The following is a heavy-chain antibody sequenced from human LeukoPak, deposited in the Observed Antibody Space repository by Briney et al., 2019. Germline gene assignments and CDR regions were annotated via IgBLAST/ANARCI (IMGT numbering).Heavy chain of an antibody. V-gene: IGHV4-39*07. CDR2: ISFTGSA. J-gene: IGHJ4*02. CDR1: GDSISSKNLY. CDR3: ARATDTPMVGYYPDH. D-gene: IGHD5-18*01. Sequence: SETLSLSCTVSGDSISSKNLYWAWTRQPPGKGLEWIGSISFTGSAYYNPSLKSRVTMSEDTSRNQFSLKLSSVTAADTAVYFCARATDTPMVGYYPDHWGQGTLVTVSS.